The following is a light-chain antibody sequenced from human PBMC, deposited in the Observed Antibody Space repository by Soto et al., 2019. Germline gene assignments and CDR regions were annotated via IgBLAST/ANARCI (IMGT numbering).Light chain of an antibody. CDR3: SSYTSSSTDV. V-gene: IGLV2-14*01. CDR1: SSDVGGYNY. Sequence: QSVLTQPASVSGSPLQSITISCTGTSSDVGGYNYVSWYQQHPGKAPKLMIYDVSNRPSGVSNRFSGSKSGNTASLTISGLQAEDEADYYCSSYTSSSTDVFGTGTKVTVL. J-gene: IGLJ1*01. CDR2: DVS.